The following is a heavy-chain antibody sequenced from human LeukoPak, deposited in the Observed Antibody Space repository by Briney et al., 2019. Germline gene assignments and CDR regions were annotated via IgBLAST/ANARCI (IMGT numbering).Heavy chain of an antibody. CDR2: ISHTRDGI. D-gene: IGHD1-26*01. J-gene: IGHJ6*03. V-gene: IGHV3-48*02. CDR1: GFTLSNYR. Sequence: GGSLRLSCAVSGFTLSNYRMNWVRQAPGKGLEWILYISHTRDGIYSADSVKGRFTISRDNAKNSVYLQMNSLRDEDTAVYYCARDPYSGRYGDYYYYYMDVWGKGTTVTISS. CDR3: ARDPYSGRYGDYYYYYMDV.